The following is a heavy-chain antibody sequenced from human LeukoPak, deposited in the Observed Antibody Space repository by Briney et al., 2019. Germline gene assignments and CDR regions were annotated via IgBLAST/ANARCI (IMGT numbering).Heavy chain of an antibody. Sequence: SQTLSLTCAISGDSVSSNSAAWSWIRQSPSRGLEWLGRTYYRSTWYYDYAASVKSRITINPDTSKNQFSLQLSSVTPEDTAVYYCAREGAGYMKWGQGTLVTVSS. CDR3: AREGAGYMK. CDR1: GDSVSSNSAA. J-gene: IGHJ4*02. CDR2: TYYRSTWYY. D-gene: IGHD5-18*01. V-gene: IGHV6-1*01.